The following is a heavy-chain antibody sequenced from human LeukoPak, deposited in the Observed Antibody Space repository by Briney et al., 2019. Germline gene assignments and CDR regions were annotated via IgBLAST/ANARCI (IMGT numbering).Heavy chain of an antibody. V-gene: IGHV1-46*01. D-gene: IGHD6-6*01. CDR1: GYIFTDYY. Sequence: EASVKVSCKTSGYIFTDYYIHWVRRAPGQGLEWMGIINPSGGSTSYAQKFQGRVTMTRDMSTSTVYMELSSLRSEDTAVYYCARWGSIAARPDNWFDPWGQGTLVTVSS. J-gene: IGHJ5*02. CDR3: ARWGSIAARPDNWFDP. CDR2: INPSGGST.